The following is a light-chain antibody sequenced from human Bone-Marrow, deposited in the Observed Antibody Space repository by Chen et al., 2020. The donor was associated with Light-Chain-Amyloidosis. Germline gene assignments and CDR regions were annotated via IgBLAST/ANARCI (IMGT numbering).Light chain of an antibody. Sequence: QSALTQPASVSGFPGQSITISCTGTNKYVGGHAFVSWYQRHPGKAPKFIIYEDTERASGVSNRFSGSKSGNTASLTLSGLQAEDEADYYCSSFAAGSTWVFGGGTSLTVL. V-gene: IGLV2-23*01. J-gene: IGLJ3*02. CDR2: EDT. CDR3: SSFAAGSTWV. CDR1: NKYVGGHAF.